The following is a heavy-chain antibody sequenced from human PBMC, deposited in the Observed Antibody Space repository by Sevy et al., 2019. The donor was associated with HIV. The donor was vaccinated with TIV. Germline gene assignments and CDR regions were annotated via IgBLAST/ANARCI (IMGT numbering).Heavy chain of an antibody. CDR1: GFTFSSYA. V-gene: IGHV3-23*01. CDR2: ISGRGGRT. J-gene: IGHJ4*02. CDR3: AKGSLSVGLRLGELSLFDY. Sequence: GGSLRLSCAASGFTFSSYAMSWVRQAPGKGLEWVSAISGRGGRTYYADSVKGRFTISRDNSKNTLYLQMNSLRAEDTAVYYCAKGSLSVGLRLGELSLFDYWGQGTLVTVSS. D-gene: IGHD3-16*02.